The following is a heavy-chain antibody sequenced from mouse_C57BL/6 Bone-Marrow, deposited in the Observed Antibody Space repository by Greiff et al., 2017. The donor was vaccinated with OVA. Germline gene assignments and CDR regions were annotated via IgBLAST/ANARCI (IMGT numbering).Heavy chain of an antibody. CDR2: ISSGSSTI. Sequence: EVQLVESGGGLVKPGGSLKLSCAASGFTFSDSGMHWVRQAPEKGLEWVAYISSGSSTISYAATVTGRFPISRDNAKNTLFLQMTSLRSEDTAMYYCVRYYYGRSYAMDYWGQGTSGTVSP. V-gene: IGHV5-17*01. CDR1: GFTFSDSG. CDR3: VRYYYGRSYAMDY. D-gene: IGHD1-1*01. J-gene: IGHJ4*01.